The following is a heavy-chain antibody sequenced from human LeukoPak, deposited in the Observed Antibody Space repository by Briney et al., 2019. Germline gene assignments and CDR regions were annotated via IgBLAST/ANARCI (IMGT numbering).Heavy chain of an antibody. J-gene: IGHJ4*02. CDR3: ARGGGSMTTVTNVDY. V-gene: IGHV1-69*13. CDR1: GGTFSSYA. Sequence: ASVKVSCKASGGTFSSYAISWVRQAPGQGLEWMGGIIPIFGTANYAQKFQGRVTITADESTSTAYMELRSLRSDDTAVYYCARGGGSMTTVTNVDYWGQGTLVTVSS. D-gene: IGHD4-11*01. CDR2: IIPIFGTA.